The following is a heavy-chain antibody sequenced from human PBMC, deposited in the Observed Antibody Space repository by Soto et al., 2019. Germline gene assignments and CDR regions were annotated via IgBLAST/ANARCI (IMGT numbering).Heavy chain of an antibody. CDR2: TYYRSKWYN. V-gene: IGHV6-1*01. CDR3: ARGSYDYVWGSYRYNAFDI. J-gene: IGHJ3*02. Sequence: PSQTLSLTCAISGDSVSSNSAAWNWIRQSPSRGLEWLGRTYYRSKWYNDYAVSVKSRITINPDTSKNQFSLQLNSVTPEDTAVYYCARGSYDYVWGSYRYNAFDIWGQGTMVTVSS. CDR1: GDSVSSNSAA. D-gene: IGHD3-16*02.